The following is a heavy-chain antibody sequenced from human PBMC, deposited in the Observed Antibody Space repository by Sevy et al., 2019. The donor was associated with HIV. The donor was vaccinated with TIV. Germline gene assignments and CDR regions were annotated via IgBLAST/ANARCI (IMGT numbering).Heavy chain of an antibody. D-gene: IGHD3-22*01. J-gene: IGHJ3*02. CDR3: TTGSRNYYDSSGYAFDI. Sequence: GGSLRLSCAASGLTFSNAWMSWVRQAPGKGLEWVGRIKSKTDGGTTDYAAPVKGRFTISRDDSKNTLYLQMNSLKTEDTAVYYCTTGSRNYYDSSGYAFDIWGQGTMVTVSS. CDR1: GLTFSNAW. V-gene: IGHV3-15*01. CDR2: IKSKTDGGTT.